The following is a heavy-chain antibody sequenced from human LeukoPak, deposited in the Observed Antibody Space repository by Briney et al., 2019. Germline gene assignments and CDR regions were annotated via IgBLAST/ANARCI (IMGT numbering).Heavy chain of an antibody. CDR3: AKAASLRVRGIMPLDY. V-gene: IGHV3-23*01. CDR1: GFTFSNYA. Sequence: GGSLRLSCAASGFTFSNYAMSWVRQAPGKGLGWVSVISGGGGTTNYADSVKGRFTISRDNSKNTLYLQMNSLSAEDTALYYCAKAASLRVRGIMPLDYWGQGTLVTVSS. D-gene: IGHD3-10*01. J-gene: IGHJ4*02. CDR2: ISGGGGTT.